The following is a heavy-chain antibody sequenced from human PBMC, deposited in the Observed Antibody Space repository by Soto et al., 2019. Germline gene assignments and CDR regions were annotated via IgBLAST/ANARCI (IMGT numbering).Heavy chain of an antibody. CDR2: IYYSGST. Sequence: LSLTCTVSGGSISSGGYYWSWIRQHPGKGLEWIGYIYYSGSTYYNPSLKSRVTISVDTSKNQFSLKLSSVTAADTAVYYCARVGAVAGLFDYWGQGTLVTVSS. J-gene: IGHJ4*02. CDR1: GGSISSGGYY. CDR3: ARVGAVAGLFDY. D-gene: IGHD6-19*01. V-gene: IGHV4-31*03.